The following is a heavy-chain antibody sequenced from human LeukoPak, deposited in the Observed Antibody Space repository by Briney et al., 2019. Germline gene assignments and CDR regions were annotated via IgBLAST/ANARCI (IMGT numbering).Heavy chain of an antibody. J-gene: IGHJ4*02. D-gene: IGHD5-12*01. CDR2: INTNTGNP. Sequence: ASVKVSCKASGYTFTSYAMNWVRQAPGQGLEWMGWINTNTGNPTYAQGFTGRFVFSLDTSVSTAYLQISSLKAEGTAVYYCARGVVVATIKGGLGYWGQGTLVTVSS. V-gene: IGHV7-4-1*02. CDR3: ARGVVVATIKGGLGY. CDR1: GYTFTSYA.